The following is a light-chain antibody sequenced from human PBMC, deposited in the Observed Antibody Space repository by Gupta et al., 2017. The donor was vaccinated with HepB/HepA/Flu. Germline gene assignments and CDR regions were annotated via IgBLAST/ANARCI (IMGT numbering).Light chain of an antibody. V-gene: IGLV2-11*01. CDR3: CSYAGSKIFVV. CDR1: SSDVGRYNY. CDR2: DVN. Sequence: QPALTQPRSVSGSPGQSVTISCSGTSSDVGRYNYVSWYQHRPGKGPKLIIYDVNKWPSGVPGPFSGSKSGNTASLTISGLQAEDEAVYYCCSYAGSKIFVVFGEGTKLTVL. J-gene: IGLJ2*01.